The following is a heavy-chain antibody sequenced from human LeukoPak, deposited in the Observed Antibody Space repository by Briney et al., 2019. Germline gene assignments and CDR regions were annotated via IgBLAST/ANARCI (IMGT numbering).Heavy chain of an antibody. Sequence: SVKVSCKASGGTFSSYAISWVRQAPGQGLEWMGRIIPILGIANYAQKFQGRVTITADKSTSTAYMELSSLRSEDTAVYYCAREPSSGPFEMDWGQGTLVTVSS. CDR3: AREPSSGPFEMD. CDR2: IIPILGIA. D-gene: IGHD6-19*01. V-gene: IGHV1-69*04. J-gene: IGHJ4*02. CDR1: GGTFSSYA.